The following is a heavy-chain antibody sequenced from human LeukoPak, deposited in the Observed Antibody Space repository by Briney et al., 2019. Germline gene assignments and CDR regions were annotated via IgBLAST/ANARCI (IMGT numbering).Heavy chain of an antibody. V-gene: IGHV4-39*01. D-gene: IGHD3-22*01. CDR3: VRPTKSYYDSSGYSGNDAFDI. CDR2: IYYSGST. Sequence: PSETLSLTCTVSGGSISSGSYYWGWVRQPPGKGLEWIGSIYYSGSTYYNPSLKSRVTISVDTSKNQFPLKLSSVTAADTAVYYCVRPTKSYYDSSGYSGNDAFDIWGQGTMVTVSS. J-gene: IGHJ3*02. CDR1: GGSISSGSYY.